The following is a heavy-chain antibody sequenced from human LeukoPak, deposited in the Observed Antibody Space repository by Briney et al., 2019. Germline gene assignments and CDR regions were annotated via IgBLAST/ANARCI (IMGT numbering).Heavy chain of an antibody. CDR2: INSGGSKT. V-gene: IGHV3-74*01. D-gene: IGHD4-23*01. Sequence: GGSLRLSCAASGFSFSSYWMHWVRQAPGKGLVWVSSINSGGSKTTYADSVKGRFPISRDNAKNTLSLQMDSLRAEDTAVYYCAGELVTGSWGQGTLVTVSS. CDR3: AGELVTGS. CDR1: GFSFSSYW. J-gene: IGHJ5*02.